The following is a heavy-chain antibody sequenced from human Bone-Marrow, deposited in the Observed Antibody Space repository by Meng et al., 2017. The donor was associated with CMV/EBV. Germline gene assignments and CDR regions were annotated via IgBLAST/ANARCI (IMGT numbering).Heavy chain of an antibody. D-gene: IGHD2-15*01. V-gene: IGHV4-38-2*02. CDR2: IYHRGTT. J-gene: IGHJ4*02. Sequence: SETLSLTCTVSGYSITGPYYWGWIRQPPGKELEWIGTIYHRGTTYYNPSLKSRATISVDTSKNQSSLKLSSVAAADTAVYYCAGDGYDTLDYWGQGTLVTVSS. CDR1: GYSITGPYY. CDR3: AGDGYDTLDY.